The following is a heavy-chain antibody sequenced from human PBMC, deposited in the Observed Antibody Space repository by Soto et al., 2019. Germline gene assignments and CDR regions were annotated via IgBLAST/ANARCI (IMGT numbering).Heavy chain of an antibody. J-gene: IGHJ6*03. CDR1: GGTFSSYA. CDR3: DRTGKLAANVYYMED. CDR2: IIPRFGTA. D-gene: IGHD6-13*01. Sequence: QVQLVQSGAEVHKPGSSVNVSCKSSGGTFSSYAISGVRQAPGQGLEWMGGIIPRFGTANYAQKFQGRVTITADEHKSTAYLELRTLRTQDTAGYYCDRTGKLAANVYYMEDWGQGTTFNVS. V-gene: IGHV1-69*01.